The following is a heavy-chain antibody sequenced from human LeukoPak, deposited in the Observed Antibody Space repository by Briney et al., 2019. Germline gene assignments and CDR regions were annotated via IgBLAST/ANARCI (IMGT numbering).Heavy chain of an antibody. CDR3: AGGDAYYGSGIDY. CDR1: GGSFSGYY. CDR2: INHSGST. Sequence: SETLSLTCAVYGGSFSGYYWSWIRQPPGKGLEWIGEINHSGSTNYNPSLKSRVTISVDTSKNQFSLKLSSVTAADTAVYYCAGGDAYYGSGIDYWGQGTLVTVSS. V-gene: IGHV4-34*01. D-gene: IGHD3-10*01. J-gene: IGHJ4*02.